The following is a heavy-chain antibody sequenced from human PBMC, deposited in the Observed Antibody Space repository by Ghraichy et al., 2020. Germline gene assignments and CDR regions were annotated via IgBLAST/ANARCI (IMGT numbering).Heavy chain of an antibody. J-gene: IGHJ4*02. CDR3: ARDVASTLDH. CDR1: GFTLRSNS. CDR2: VSGDSSYI. V-gene: IGHV3-21*01. Sequence: GGSLRLSCAASGFTLRSNSMSWVRQAPGKGLEWVASVSGDSSYIFYADSVKDRFTISRDNAKNSLYLQMDSLRAEDTGVYYCARDVASTLDHWGQGTLVTVSS.